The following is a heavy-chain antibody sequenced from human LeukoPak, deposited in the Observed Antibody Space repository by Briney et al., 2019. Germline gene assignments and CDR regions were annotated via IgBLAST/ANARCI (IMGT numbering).Heavy chain of an antibody. J-gene: IGHJ5*02. Sequence: GGSLRLSCAASGFTISSYSMNWVRQAPGKGLEWVAFIRYDGSNKYYADSVKGRFTISRDNSKNTLYLQMNSLRAEDTAVYYCAKAEVLWFGELLYRWNSYNWFDPWGQGTLVTVSS. CDR2: IRYDGSNK. CDR1: GFTISSYS. V-gene: IGHV3-30*02. D-gene: IGHD3-10*01. CDR3: AKAEVLWFGELLYRWNSYNWFDP.